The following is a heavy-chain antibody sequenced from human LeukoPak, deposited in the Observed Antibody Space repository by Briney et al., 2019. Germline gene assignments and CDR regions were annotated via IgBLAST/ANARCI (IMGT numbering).Heavy chain of an antibody. CDR1: GGTFSSYA. D-gene: IGHD3-22*01. CDR3: AAEIYYYDSSGPVAY. V-gene: IGHV1-69*13. Sequence: SVKVSCKASGGTFSSYAISWVRQAPGQGLEWMGGIIPIFDTANYAQKFQGRVTITADESTSTAYMELSSLRSEDTAVYYCAAEIYYYDSSGPVAYWGQGTLVTVSS. CDR2: IIPIFDTA. J-gene: IGHJ4*02.